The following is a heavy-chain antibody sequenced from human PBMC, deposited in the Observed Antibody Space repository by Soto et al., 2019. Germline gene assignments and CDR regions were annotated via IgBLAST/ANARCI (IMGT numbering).Heavy chain of an antibody. CDR2: IYGTGTT. V-gene: IGHV4-59*01. Sequence: PSETLSLTCTVSDGSISSYYWSWIRQPPGKGLEWIGYIYGTGTTNYSPSLTNRVTISVDMSKNQFSLRLSSVTAADTAVYYCAGFSSGTYLFDLWGQGTPVTSPQ. D-gene: IGHD1-26*01. CDR3: AGFSSGTYLFDL. J-gene: IGHJ5*02. CDR1: DGSISSYY.